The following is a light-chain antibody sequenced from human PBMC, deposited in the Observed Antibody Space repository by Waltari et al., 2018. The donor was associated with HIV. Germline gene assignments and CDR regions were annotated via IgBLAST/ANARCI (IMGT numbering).Light chain of an antibody. CDR2: KDS. J-gene: IGLJ3*02. Sequence: SYELTQPPSESVSPGQTARITCPGGALPKQSASWYRQKPGQAPVRAIYKDSERPSGIPARCSGSSSGTTVTLTIRGVQAEDEADYDCQSADSSGTYWVFGGGTKLTVL. CDR3: QSADSSGTYWV. V-gene: IGLV3-25*03. CDR1: ALPKQS.